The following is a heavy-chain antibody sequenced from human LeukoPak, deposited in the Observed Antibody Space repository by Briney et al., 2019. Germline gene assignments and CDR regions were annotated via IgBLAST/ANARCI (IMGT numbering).Heavy chain of an antibody. CDR1: GFTSSSHW. CDR3: ARRGTSSSWAHFDY. V-gene: IGHV3-7*05. D-gene: IGHD6-13*01. Sequence: GESLKISCAASGFTSSSHWMTWVGQAPGKGLEWVANIKQDGSEKYYVDSVKGRFTISRDNAKNSLSLQMNSLGVEDTAVYYCARRGTSSSWAHFDYWGQGTLVTVSS. CDR2: IKQDGSEK. J-gene: IGHJ4*02.